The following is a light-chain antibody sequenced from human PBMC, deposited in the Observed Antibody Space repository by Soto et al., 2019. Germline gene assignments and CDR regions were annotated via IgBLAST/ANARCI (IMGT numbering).Light chain of an antibody. CDR1: SSDVGGYNY. CDR2: DVI. CDR3: SSYTSSSTYVV. J-gene: IGLJ2*01. V-gene: IGLV2-14*03. Sequence: QSVLTQPASVPGSPGQSITISCTGTSSDVGGYNYVSWYQQHPGKAPKLMIYDVINRPSGVSNRFSGSKSGNSASLTISGLQAEGEADYYCSSYTSSSTYVVFGGGTKVTVL.